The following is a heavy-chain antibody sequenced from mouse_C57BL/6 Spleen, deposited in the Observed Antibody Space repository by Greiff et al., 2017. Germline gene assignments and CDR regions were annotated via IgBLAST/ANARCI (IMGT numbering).Heavy chain of an antibody. D-gene: IGHD2-5*01. V-gene: IGHV1-53*01. CDR1: GYTFTSYW. Sequence: QVQLKQPGTELVKPGASVKLSCKASGYTFTSYWMHWVKQRPGQGLEWIGNINPSNGGTNYNEKFKSKATLTVDKSSSTAYMQLSSLTSEDSAVYYCASSYYSNYNWYFDVWGTGTTGTVSS. J-gene: IGHJ1*03. CDR3: ASSYYSNYNWYFDV. CDR2: INPSNGGT.